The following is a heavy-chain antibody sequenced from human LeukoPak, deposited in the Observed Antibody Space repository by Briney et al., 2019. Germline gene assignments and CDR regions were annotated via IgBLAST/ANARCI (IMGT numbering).Heavy chain of an antibody. V-gene: IGHV3-21*05. CDR3: ARVRGPTLKTCYMDV. CDR1: GFTFSRFA. J-gene: IGHJ6*03. CDR2: INTDSSDI. Sequence: PGGSLRLSCAASGFTFSRFAMNWVRQAPGKGLEWISYINTDSSDIHYADSVKGRFTISRDNARNTLFLQLSSLRAEDSAVYYCARVRGPTLKTCYMDVWGTGTTVTVSS. D-gene: IGHD3-10*01.